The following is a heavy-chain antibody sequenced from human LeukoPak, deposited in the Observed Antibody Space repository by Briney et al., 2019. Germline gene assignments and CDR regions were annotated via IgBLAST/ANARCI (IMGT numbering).Heavy chain of an antibody. CDR3: ARGSRGVVPAATFDY. Sequence: ASVKVSCKASGYTFTSYYMHWVRQAPGQGLEWMGIINPSGGSTSYAQKSQGRVTMTRDTSTSTVYMELSSLRSEDTAVYYCARGSRGVVPAATFDYWGQGTLVTVSS. D-gene: IGHD2-2*01. J-gene: IGHJ4*02. CDR1: GYTFTSYY. V-gene: IGHV1-46*01. CDR2: INPSGGST.